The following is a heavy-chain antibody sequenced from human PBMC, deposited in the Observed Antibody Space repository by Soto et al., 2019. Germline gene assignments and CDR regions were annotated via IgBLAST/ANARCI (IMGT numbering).Heavy chain of an antibody. Sequence: GSLRLSCAASGFTFSSYAMHWVRQAPGKGLEWVAVISYDGSNKYYADSVKGRFTISRDNSKNTLYLQMNSLRAEDTAVYYCARDGSGTGRGWFDPWGQGT. CDR3: ARDGSGTGRGWFDP. CDR1: GFTFSSYA. D-gene: IGHD1-1*01. CDR2: ISYDGSNK. V-gene: IGHV3-30-3*01. J-gene: IGHJ5*02.